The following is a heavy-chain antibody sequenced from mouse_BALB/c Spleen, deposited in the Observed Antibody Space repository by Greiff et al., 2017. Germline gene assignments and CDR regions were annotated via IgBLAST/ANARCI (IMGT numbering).Heavy chain of an antibody. J-gene: IGHJ2*01. V-gene: IGHV5-6*01. Sequence: DVHLVESGGDLVKPGGSLKLSCAASGFTFSSYGMSWVRQTPDKRLEWVATISSGGSYTYYPDSVKGRFTISRDNAKNTLYLQMSSLKSEDTAMYYCARDEGDFDYWGQGTTLTVSS. CDR3: ARDEGDFDY. CDR1: GFTFSSYG. CDR2: ISSGGSYT.